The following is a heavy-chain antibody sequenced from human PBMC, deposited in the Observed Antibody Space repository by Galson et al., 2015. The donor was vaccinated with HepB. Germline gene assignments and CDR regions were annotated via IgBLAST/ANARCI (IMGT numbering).Heavy chain of an antibody. CDR3: TRNLNE. J-gene: IGHJ4*02. V-gene: IGHV3-74*01. CDR2: SNSDGTST. D-gene: IGHD3-9*01. Sequence: LRLSCAASGFTFSSYWMHWVRQAPGKGLVWVSSSNSDGTSTNYAASVKGRFTISRDNAKNTAYLQMNSLRVEDTAVYYCTRNLNEWGQGTLVTVSS. CDR1: GFTFSSYW.